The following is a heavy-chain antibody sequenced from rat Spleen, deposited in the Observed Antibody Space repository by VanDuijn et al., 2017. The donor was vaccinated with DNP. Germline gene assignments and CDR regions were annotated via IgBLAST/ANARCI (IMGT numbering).Heavy chain of an antibody. CDR3: SRADYSSYPFTY. V-gene: IGHV3-1*01. CDR2: ISYSGST. Sequence: EVQLQESGPGLVKPSQSLSLTCSVTGYSITSNYWGWIRKFPGNKMEWIGHISYSGSTNYNPSLKSRISIPRDTSKNQFFLQLNSVTTEDTATYYCSRADYSSYPFTYWGQGTLVTVSS. D-gene: IGHD1-2*01. CDR1: GYSITSNY. J-gene: IGHJ3*01.